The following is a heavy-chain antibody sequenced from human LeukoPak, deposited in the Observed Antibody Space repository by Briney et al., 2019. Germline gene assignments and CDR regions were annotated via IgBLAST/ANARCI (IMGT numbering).Heavy chain of an antibody. V-gene: IGHV4-34*08. D-gene: IGHD3-10*01. CDR3: ATQNYYGSGSSVDY. CDR2: INHSGST. Sequence: PGGSLRLSCAASGFTFSSYSMNWVRQAPGKGLEWIGEINHSGSTNYNPSLKSRVTISVDTSKNQFSLKLSSVTAADTAVYYCATQNYYGSGSSVDYWGQGTLVTVSS. J-gene: IGHJ4*02. CDR1: GFTFSSYS.